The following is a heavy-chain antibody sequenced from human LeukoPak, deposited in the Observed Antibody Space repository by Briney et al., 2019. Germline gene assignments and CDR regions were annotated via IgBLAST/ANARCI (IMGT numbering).Heavy chain of an antibody. CDR1: GFTFSSYA. V-gene: IGHV3-30-3*01. J-gene: IGHJ4*02. CDR2: ISYDGSNK. CDR3: AKVSEANDY. Sequence: GGSLRLSCAASGFTFSSYAMHWVRQAPGKGLEWVAVISYDGSNKYYADSVKGRFTISRDNSKNTLYLQMNSLRAEDTAVYYCAKVSEANDYWGQGTLVTVSS.